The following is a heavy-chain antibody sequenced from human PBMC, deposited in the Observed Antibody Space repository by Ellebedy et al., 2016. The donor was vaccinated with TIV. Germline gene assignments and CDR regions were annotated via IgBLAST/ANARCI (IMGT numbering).Heavy chain of an antibody. D-gene: IGHD3-9*01. Sequence: SETLSLXXAVSGGSISSGGYSWSWIRQPPGKGLEWIGYIYHSGSTYYNPSLKSRVTISVDTSKNQFSLKLSSVTAADTAVYYCARGIGYFDWGWGQGTLVTVSS. V-gene: IGHV4-30-2*01. J-gene: IGHJ4*02. CDR3: ARGIGYFDWG. CDR2: IYHSGST. CDR1: GGSISSGGYS.